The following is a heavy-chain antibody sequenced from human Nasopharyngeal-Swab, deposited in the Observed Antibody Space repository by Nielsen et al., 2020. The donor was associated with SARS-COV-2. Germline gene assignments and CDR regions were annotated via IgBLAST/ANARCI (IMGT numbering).Heavy chain of an antibody. CDR3: ARGIGNYPSYYYYALDV. J-gene: IGHJ6*02. CDR2: IYYSGST. CDR1: GGSISSAGHY. Sequence: GSLRLSCSVSGGSISSAGHYWGWIRQPPGKGLEWIGNIYYSGSTYYNPSLKSRVIISVDTSESQFSLRLISVTAADTAVYYCARGIGNYPSYYYYALDVWGQGTTVTVSS. D-gene: IGHD3-16*02. V-gene: IGHV4-39*07.